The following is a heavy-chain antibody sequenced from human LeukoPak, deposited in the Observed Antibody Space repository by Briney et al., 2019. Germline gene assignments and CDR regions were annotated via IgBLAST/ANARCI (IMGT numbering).Heavy chain of an antibody. D-gene: IGHD6-6*01. Sequence: PSQTLSLTCTVSGGSIISGDFYWIWIRQPPGKGLEWIGYIYYSGSTYYNPSLKSLITISVDTSKNQFSLKLSSVTAADTAVYYCARGDWSSSIDYWGQGTLVTGSS. CDR3: ARGDWSSSIDY. CDR2: IYYSGST. V-gene: IGHV4-30-4*01. CDR1: GGSIISGDFY. J-gene: IGHJ4*02.